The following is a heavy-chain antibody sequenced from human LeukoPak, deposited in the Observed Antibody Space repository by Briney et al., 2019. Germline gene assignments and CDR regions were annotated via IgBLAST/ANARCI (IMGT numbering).Heavy chain of an antibody. CDR2: IRYDGSNK. CDR1: GFTFSSYG. J-gene: IGHJ4*02. Sequence: PGGSLRLSCAASGFTFSSYGMHWVRQAPGKGLEWVAFIRYDGSNKYYADSVKGRFTISRDNSKNTLYLQMNSLRAEDTAVYYCATEYCTNGVCRRYYFDYWGQGPLVTVSS. D-gene: IGHD2-8*01. V-gene: IGHV3-30*02. CDR3: ATEYCTNGVCRRYYFDY.